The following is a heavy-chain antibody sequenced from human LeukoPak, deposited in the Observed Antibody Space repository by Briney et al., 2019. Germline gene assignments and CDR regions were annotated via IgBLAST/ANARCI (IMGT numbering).Heavy chain of an antibody. CDR1: GGSINSYY. D-gene: IGHD3-3*01. CDR3: ARAGDFWSGYPSRNYMDV. V-gene: IGHV4-4*07. CDR2: IYTSGTT. J-gene: IGHJ6*03. Sequence: SETLSLTCTVSGGSINSYYWSWIRQPAGKGLEWIGRIYTSGTTNYNPSLKSRVTMSVDTSKKQFSLKLSSVTAADTAMYYCARAGDFWSGYPSRNYMDVWGKGTTVTVSS.